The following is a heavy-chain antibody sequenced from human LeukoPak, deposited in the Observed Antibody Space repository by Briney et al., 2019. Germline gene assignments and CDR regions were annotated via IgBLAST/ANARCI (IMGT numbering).Heavy chain of an antibody. CDR1: GGSISSNY. V-gene: IGHV4-4*07. J-gene: IGHJ4*02. D-gene: IGHD3-22*01. CDR2: IYTSGST. Sequence: SETLSLTCTVSGGSISSNYWSWIRQPAGKGLEWIGRIYTSGSTNYNPSLKSRVTISVDTSKNQFSLKLSSVTAADTAVYYCATWKTYYYDSSGSFFDYWGQGTLVTVSS. CDR3: ATWKTYYYDSSGSFFDY.